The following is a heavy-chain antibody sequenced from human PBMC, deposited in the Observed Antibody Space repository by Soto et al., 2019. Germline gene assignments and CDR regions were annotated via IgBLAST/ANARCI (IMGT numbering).Heavy chain of an antibody. J-gene: IGHJ6*02. D-gene: IGHD3-10*01. CDR3: AKDIALVRGVIIDMDV. CDR1: GFTFTNYG. Sequence: LRLSCAASGFTFTNYGMHWVRQAPGKGLEWVAVISYDGSNKYYADSVKGRFTVSRDNSKNTLSLQMSSLRAEDTAVYYCAKDIALVRGVIIDMDVWGQGTTVTVSS. V-gene: IGHV3-30*18. CDR2: ISYDGSNK.